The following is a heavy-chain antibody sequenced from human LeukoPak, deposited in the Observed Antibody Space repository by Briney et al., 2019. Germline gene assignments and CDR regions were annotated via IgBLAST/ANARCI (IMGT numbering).Heavy chain of an antibody. CDR3: ARHYVEERITIFGVVNYNWFDP. CDR1: GGSISSYY. V-gene: IGHV4-59*08. D-gene: IGHD3-3*01. Sequence: SETLSLTCTVSGGSISSYYWSWIRQPPGKGLEWIGYIYYSGSTNYNPSLKSRVTISVDTSKNQFSLKLSSVTAADTAVYYCARHYVEERITIFGVVNYNWFDPWGQGTLVTVSS. CDR2: IYYSGST. J-gene: IGHJ5*02.